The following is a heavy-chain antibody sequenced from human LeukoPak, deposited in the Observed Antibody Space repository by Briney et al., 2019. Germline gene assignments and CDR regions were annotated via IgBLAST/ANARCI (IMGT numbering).Heavy chain of an antibody. J-gene: IGHJ5*02. CDR2: IYNGGII. V-gene: IGHV4-4*07. D-gene: IGHD3-10*01. CDR3: ERDSGTTGEVKFDP. Sequence: PSETLSLTCTVSGDSISRYYWSWIRQPAGKGLEWIGRIYNGGIITYNPSLKSRVTMSIDTSNNQFFLRLRIVTAADTAVYYCERDSGTTGEVKFDPWGQGTLVTVSS. CDR1: GDSISRYY.